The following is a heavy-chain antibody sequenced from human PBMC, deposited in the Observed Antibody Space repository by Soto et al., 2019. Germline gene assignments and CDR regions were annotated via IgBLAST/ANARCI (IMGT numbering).Heavy chain of an antibody. CDR1: GGTFSSYA. Sequence: VKFSCKASGGTFSSYAISWVRQAPGQGLEWMGGIIPIFGTANYAQKFQGRVTITADESTSTAYMELSSLRSEDTAVYYCARGLDGSGWYYFDYWGQGTLVTVSS. D-gene: IGHD6-19*01. CDR2: IIPIFGTA. CDR3: ARGLDGSGWYYFDY. J-gene: IGHJ4*02. V-gene: IGHV1-69*13.